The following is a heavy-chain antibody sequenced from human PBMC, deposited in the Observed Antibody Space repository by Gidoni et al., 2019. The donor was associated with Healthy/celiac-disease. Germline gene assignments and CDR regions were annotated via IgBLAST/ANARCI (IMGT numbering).Heavy chain of an antibody. Sequence: EVKLVGSGGGLVKHGGSLRLSCAAPGFTFSNAWMGGVRQAPGKGLEWVGRIKSKTDGGTTDYAAPVKGRFNISRDDSKNTLYLQMNSLKTEDTVVYYCTTVIYDFYYYYGMDVWGQGTTVTVSS. CDR2: IKSKTDGGTT. CDR1: GFTFSNAW. J-gene: IGHJ6*02. CDR3: TTVIYDFYYYYGMDV. V-gene: IGHV3-15*01. D-gene: IGHD3-3*01.